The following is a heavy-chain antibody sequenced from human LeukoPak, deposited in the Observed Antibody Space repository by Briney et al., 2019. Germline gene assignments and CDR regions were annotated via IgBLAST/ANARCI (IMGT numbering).Heavy chain of an antibody. V-gene: IGHV3-23*01. J-gene: IGHJ4*02. CDR3: ARGDRYSSSPGVLFY. CDR1: GFTFSSYA. CDR2: ISGSGGST. Sequence: GGSLRLSCAASGFTFSSYAMSWVRQAPGKGLEWVSAISGSGGSTYYADSVKGRFTISRDNSKNTLYLQMNSLRAEDTAVYYCARGDRYSSSPGVLFYWGQGTLVTVSS. D-gene: IGHD6-6*01.